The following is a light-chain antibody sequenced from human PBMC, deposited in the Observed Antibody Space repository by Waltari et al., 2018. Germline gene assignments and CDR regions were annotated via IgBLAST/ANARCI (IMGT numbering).Light chain of an antibody. J-gene: IGKJ1*01. CDR1: QSLLHSHVNTY. Sequence: DIVMNQTPLSLHVTPGEPAPIYCRSSQSLLHSHVNTYLYCYLQKPGQPPRLLIYRVSNRFSGVPDRFSGSGSGTDFTLKISRVEAEDVGVYYCMQALQTPRTFGQGTKVEIK. CDR3: MQALQTPRT. CDR2: RVS. V-gene: IGKV2-29*02.